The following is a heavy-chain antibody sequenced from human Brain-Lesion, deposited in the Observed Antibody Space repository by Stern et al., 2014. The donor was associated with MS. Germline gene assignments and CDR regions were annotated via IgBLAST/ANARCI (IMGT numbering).Heavy chain of an antibody. CDR2: SDHSGST. Sequence: VQLVESGPGLVKPSGTLSLTCAVSGGSISSSNWWSWVRQSPGKGLEWIGESDHSGSTIYNPSLKSRVTVSVDTSKDRLSLNLWSVTAADTAVYFCARFPASRPHVFDSWGQGTLVTVSS. J-gene: IGHJ4*02. V-gene: IGHV4-4*02. CDR3: ARFPASRPHVFDS. D-gene: IGHD6-13*01. CDR1: GGSISSSNW.